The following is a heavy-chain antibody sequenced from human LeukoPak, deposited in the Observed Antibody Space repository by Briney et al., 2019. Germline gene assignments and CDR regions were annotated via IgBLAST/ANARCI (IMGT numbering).Heavy chain of an antibody. CDR1: GFTFSSYW. CDR2: IRYDGSKK. Sequence: GGSLRLSCAASGFTFSSYWMHWVRQAPDKGLEWVAFIRYDGSKKYYADSVKGRFTISRDNSKNTLYLQMNSLRAEDTAMYYCANGPHYNILTGFYKVRSHLDYWGQGTLVTVSS. D-gene: IGHD3-9*01. V-gene: IGHV3-30*02. CDR3: ANGPHYNILTGFYKVRSHLDY. J-gene: IGHJ4*02.